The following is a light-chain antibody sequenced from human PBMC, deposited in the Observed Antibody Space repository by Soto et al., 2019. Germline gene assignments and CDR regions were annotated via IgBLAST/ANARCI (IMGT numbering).Light chain of an antibody. J-gene: IGLJ1*01. Sequence: QSALTQPASVSGSPGQSITISCTGTSSDVGGYNYVSWYQHHPGNAPKLIIYDVTNRPSGVSNPFSGSKSGNTASLTISGLQPEDEADYYCSSYTTSNTRQIVFGTGTKLTVL. CDR1: SSDVGGYNY. CDR2: DVT. CDR3: SSYTTSNTRQIV. V-gene: IGLV2-14*03.